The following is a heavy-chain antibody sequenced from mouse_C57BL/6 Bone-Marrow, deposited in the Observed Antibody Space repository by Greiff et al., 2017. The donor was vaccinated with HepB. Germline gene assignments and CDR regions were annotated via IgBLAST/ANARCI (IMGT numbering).Heavy chain of an antibody. CDR1: GYSITSGYY. CDR3: ARRDGFSWFAY. CDR2: ISYDGSN. V-gene: IGHV3-6*01. D-gene: IGHD2-3*01. J-gene: IGHJ3*01. Sequence: EVKLVESGPGLVKPSQSLSLTCSVTGYSITSGYYWNWIRQFPGNKLEWMGYISYDGSNNYNPSLKNRISITRDTSKNQFFLKLNSVTTEDTATYYCARRDGFSWFAYWGQGTLVTVSA.